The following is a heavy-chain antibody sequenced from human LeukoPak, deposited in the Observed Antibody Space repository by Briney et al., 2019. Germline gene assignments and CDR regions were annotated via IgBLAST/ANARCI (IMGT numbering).Heavy chain of an antibody. CDR3: AKMHGYSYGYAYYFDY. J-gene: IGHJ4*02. V-gene: IGHV3-23*01. D-gene: IGHD5-18*01. Sequence: PGGSLRLSCAASGFTFTSYAMSWVRRAPGKGLEWVSAISGSGGSTYYADSVKGRFTISRDNSKNTLYLQMNSLRAEDTAVYYCAKMHGYSYGYAYYFDYWGQGTLVTVSS. CDR1: GFTFTSYA. CDR2: ISGSGGST.